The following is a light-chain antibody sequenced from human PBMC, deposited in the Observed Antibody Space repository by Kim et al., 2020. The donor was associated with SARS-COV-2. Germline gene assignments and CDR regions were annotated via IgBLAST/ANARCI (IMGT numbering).Light chain of an antibody. J-gene: IGKJ4*01. Sequence: EIVMTQSPATLSVSPGERATLSCRASESVSTNLAWYQQKSGQAPRLLIYGASTRDTGIPVRFSGSGSGTEFTLTISSLQSEDFAVYYCQHYNNWPPLTFGGGTKVEIK. CDR3: QHYNNWPPLT. V-gene: IGKV3-15*01. CDR2: GAS. CDR1: ESVSTN.